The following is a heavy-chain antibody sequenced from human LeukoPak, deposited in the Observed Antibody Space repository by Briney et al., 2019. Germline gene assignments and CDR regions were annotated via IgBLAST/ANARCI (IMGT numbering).Heavy chain of an antibody. CDR1: GGSFTGYY. CDR3: ARGRWEGRLRY. J-gene: IGHJ4*02. V-gene: IGHV4-34*01. Sequence: SETLSLTCAVYGGSFTGYYYWTWIRQPPGKGLEWIGEIYDNERTNYNPSFKSRVTLSVVRSKNQFSLSLHSVTAADTAVYFCARGRWEGRLRYWGQGTLVTVSS. CDR2: IYDNERT. D-gene: IGHD1-26*01.